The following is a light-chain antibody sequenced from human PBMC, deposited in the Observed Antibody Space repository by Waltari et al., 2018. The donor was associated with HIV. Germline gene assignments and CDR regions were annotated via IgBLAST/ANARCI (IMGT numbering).Light chain of an antibody. V-gene: IGLV7-46*01. CDR1: TASVTTLHY. CDR2: DTE. CDR3: LLSYSGVRV. Sequence: QVVVTQEPSLSVSPGGTVTVTCPSVTASVTTLHYTHWIQLKPGQAPRTLIYDTEKRHPWTPGRFAGSLIGGRAALMLAGALPDDEADYYCLLSYSGVRVFGGGTKLTV. J-gene: IGLJ3*02.